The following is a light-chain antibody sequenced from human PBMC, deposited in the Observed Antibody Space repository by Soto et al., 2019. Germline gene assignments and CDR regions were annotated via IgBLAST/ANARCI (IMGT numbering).Light chain of an antibody. J-gene: IGKJ1*01. CDR2: KAS. V-gene: IGKV1-5*03. CDR3: QQYNSYPWT. CDR1: QSISSW. Sequence: DIQMTQSPSTLSASVGDRVTITCRAGQSISSWLACYQQKPGKAPNPLIYKASNLESGVPSRFSGSGSGTEFTVTISSLQPEDFATYYCQQYNSYPWTFGQGTKVEIK.